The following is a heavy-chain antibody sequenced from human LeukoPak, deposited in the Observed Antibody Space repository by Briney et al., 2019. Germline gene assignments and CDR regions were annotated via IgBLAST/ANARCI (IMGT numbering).Heavy chain of an antibody. CDR2: INSDGSST. J-gene: IGHJ6*04. CDR1: GFTFSSYW. CDR3: ARKVATIEYYYYYGMNV. V-gene: IGHV3-74*01. Sequence: PGGSLRLSCAASGFTFSSYWMHWVRQAPGKGLVWVSRINSDGSSTSYADSVKGRFTISRDNAKNTLYLQMNSLRAEDTAVYYCARKVATIEYYYYYGMNVWGKGTTVTVSS. D-gene: IGHD5-12*01.